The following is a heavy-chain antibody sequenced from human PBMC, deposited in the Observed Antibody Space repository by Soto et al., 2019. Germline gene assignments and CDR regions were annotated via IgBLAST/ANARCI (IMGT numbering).Heavy chain of an antibody. CDR1: GFTFSSYA. D-gene: IGHD3-3*01. CDR3: ASAADYDFWSGYYNWFDP. CDR2: ISGSGGST. Sequence: LRLSRAASGFTFSSYAMSWVRQAPGKGLEWVSAISGSGGSTYYADSVKGRFTISRDNSKNTLYLQMNSLRAEDTAVYYCASAADYDFWSGYYNWFDPWGQGTLVTVSS. V-gene: IGHV3-23*01. J-gene: IGHJ5*02.